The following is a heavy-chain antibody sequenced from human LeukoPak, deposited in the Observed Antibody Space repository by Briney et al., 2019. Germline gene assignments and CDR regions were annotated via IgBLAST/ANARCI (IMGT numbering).Heavy chain of an antibody. V-gene: IGHV4-39*07. J-gene: IGHJ4*02. CDR1: GGSISSSSYY. D-gene: IGHD3-10*01. CDR2: IYYSGST. Sequence: PSETLSLTCTVSGGSISSSSYYWGWIRQPPGKGLEWIGSIYYSGSTYYNPSLKSRVTISVDTSKNQFSLKLSSVTAADTAVYYCARGTGTMVRGVPDYWGQGTLVTVSS. CDR3: ARGTGTMVRGVPDY.